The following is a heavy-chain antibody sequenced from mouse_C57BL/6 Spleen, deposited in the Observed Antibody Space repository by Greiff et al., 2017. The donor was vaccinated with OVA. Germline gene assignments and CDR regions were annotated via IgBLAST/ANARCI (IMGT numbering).Heavy chain of an antibody. J-gene: IGHJ2*01. V-gene: IGHV5-4*01. CDR2: ISDGGSYT. CDR3: ARDQDYSNYVFDY. D-gene: IGHD2-5*01. CDR1: GFTFSSYA. Sequence: EVKLVESGGGLAKPGGSLKLSCAASGFTFSSYAMSWVRQTPEKRLEWVATISDGGSYTYYPDNVKGRFTISRDNAKNNLYLQMSHLKSEDTAMYYCARDQDYSNYVFDYWGQGTTLTVSS.